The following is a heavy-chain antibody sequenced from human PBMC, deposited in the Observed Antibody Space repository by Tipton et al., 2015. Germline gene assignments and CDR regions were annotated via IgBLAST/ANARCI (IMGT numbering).Heavy chain of an antibody. J-gene: IGHJ4*02. D-gene: IGHD3-22*01. V-gene: IGHV1-69*13. CDR2: FLNVIKSP. Sequence: QLVQSGAEVKKPGASVKVSCKASGYTFSSFGFSWVRQAPGQGLQWMGGFLNVIKSPIYAQKFQERVTITADESASTVYMELSSLTSEDTAVYYCASTDDYDDSGYFCLEDWGQGTLVTVSS. CDR1: GYTFSSFG. CDR3: ASTDDYDDSGYFCLED.